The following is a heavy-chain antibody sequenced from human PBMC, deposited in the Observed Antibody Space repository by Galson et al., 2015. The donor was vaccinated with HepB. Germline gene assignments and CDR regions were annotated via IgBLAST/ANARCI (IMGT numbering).Heavy chain of an antibody. CDR2: IKSKDNGETR. CDR3: ATGEDCHSN. V-gene: IGHV3-15*01. J-gene: IGHJ4*02. CDR1: GLVVSHAW. D-gene: IGHD2-21*01. Sequence: LRLSCAASGLVVSHAWMNWVRPAPGKGLEWAGRIKSKDNGETRDYAAPVKGSFTVSRDDSKNTLYLQMNSLTADDTAVYYCATGEDCHSNWGQGPLVPVSS.